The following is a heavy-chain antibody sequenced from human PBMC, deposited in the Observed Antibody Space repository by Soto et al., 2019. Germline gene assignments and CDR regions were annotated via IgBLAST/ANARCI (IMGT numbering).Heavy chain of an antibody. V-gene: IGHV4-4*02. D-gene: IGHD2-2*01. J-gene: IGHJ5*02. CDR2: IHHSGTT. CDR1: GDTISSSNW. Sequence: PSETLCLTCAASGDTISSSNWWNWVRQPPGKGLGWIGEIHHSGTTNYNPSLKSRVAISVDRSKNQFSLKLNSLTAEDTAVYYWARVRQDCNAPSCHLDPWGQGTLVTVSS. CDR3: ARVRQDCNAPSCHLDP.